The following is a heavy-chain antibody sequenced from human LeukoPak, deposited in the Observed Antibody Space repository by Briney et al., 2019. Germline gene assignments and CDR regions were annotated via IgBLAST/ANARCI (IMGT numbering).Heavy chain of an antibody. CDR1: GFTFRNYG. Sequence: GGSLRLSCAASGFTFRNYGMHWVRQAPGKGLEWVAVISYDGSNKYYADSVKGRFAISRDNSKNTLYLQMNSLRAEDTAVYYCARARGGRTYSETGGYPVFDNWGQGTLVTVSS. V-gene: IGHV3-30*03. CDR2: ISYDGSNK. J-gene: IGHJ4*02. CDR3: ARARGGRTYSETGGYPVFDN. D-gene: IGHD2-8*02.